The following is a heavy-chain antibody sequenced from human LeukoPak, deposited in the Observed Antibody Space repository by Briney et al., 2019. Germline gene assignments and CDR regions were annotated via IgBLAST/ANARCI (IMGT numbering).Heavy chain of an antibody. Sequence: GGSLRLSCAASGFTFTSYWMSWVRQAPGKGLEWVANINEDGSEKYYVDSVKGRFTISGDNAKNSVSLQMNSLRAEDTAVYYCAKGRRDGSGSLLNDLWGRGTLVTVSS. CDR2: INEDGSEK. CDR3: AKGRRDGSGSLLNDL. J-gene: IGHJ2*01. CDR1: GFTFTSYW. D-gene: IGHD3-10*01. V-gene: IGHV3-7*03.